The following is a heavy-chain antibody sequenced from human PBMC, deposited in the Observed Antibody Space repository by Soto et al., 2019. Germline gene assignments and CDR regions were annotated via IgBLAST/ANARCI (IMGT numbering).Heavy chain of an antibody. Sequence: QVQLVQSGAEVKKPGSSMKVSCKASGGTFNSYDINWVRQAPGQGLEWMGGIIPIVETPKYAQKFQGRLTITADESTNTVYMELSSLRSEDTAMYYCARLSRPNYYDTSGFFKDNWFDPWGQGTLVTVSS. D-gene: IGHD3-22*01. CDR2: IIPIVETP. V-gene: IGHV1-69*01. J-gene: IGHJ5*02. CDR3: ARLSRPNYYDTSGFFKDNWFDP. CDR1: GGTFNSYD.